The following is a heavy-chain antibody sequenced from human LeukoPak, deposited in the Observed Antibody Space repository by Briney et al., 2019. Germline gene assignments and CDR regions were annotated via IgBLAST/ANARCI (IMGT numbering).Heavy chain of an antibody. Sequence: GGSLRLSCAASGFTVSSNYMSWVRQAPGKGLEWVSVIYSGGSTYYADSVKGRFTISRHNSKNTQYLQMNSLRAEDTAVYYCARAQKGRGLWAFDIWGQGTMVTVSS. D-gene: IGHD2-21*01. CDR1: GFTVSSNY. CDR2: IYSGGST. J-gene: IGHJ3*02. CDR3: ARAQKGRGLWAFDI. V-gene: IGHV3-53*04.